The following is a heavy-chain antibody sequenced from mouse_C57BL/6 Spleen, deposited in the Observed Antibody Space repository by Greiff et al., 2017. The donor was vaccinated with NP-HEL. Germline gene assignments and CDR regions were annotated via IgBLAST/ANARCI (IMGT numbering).Heavy chain of an antibody. CDR3: ARGAQARHYYAMDY. CDR1: GYTFTSYG. V-gene: IGHV1-81*01. D-gene: IGHD3-2*02. CDR2: IYPRSGNT. J-gene: IGHJ4*01. Sequence: QVQLQQSGAELARPGASVKLSCKASGYTFTSYGISWVKQRTGQGLEWIGEIYPRSGNTYYNEKFKGKATLTADKSSSTAYMELRSLTSEDSAVYFCARGAQARHYYAMDYWGQGTSVTVSS.